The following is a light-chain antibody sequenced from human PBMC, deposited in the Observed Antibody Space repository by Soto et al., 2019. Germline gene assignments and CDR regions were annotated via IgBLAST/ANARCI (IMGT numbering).Light chain of an antibody. V-gene: IGKV1-39*01. CDR2: AAS. CDR1: QSISGF. Sequence: DIQMTQSPSSLSASVGDRVTITCRASQSISGFLNWYKQKPGKAPKLLIYAASSLQGGVPSRFSGSGSGTDFTLTISSLQPEDFATYYCQQSYSTPPLTFGGGTKVEIK. CDR3: QQSYSTPPLT. J-gene: IGKJ4*01.